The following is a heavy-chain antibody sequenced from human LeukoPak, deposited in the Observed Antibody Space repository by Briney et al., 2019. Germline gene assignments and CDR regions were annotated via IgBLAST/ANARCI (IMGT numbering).Heavy chain of an antibody. Sequence: PSETPSLTCAVYGGSFSGYYWSWIRQPPGKGLEWIGEINHSGGTNYNPSLKSRVTISVDTSKNQFSLKLSSVTAADTAVYYCARDGYFDWLSPQKYFDYWGQGTLDTVSS. V-gene: IGHV4-34*01. CDR2: INHSGGT. D-gene: IGHD3-9*01. CDR1: GGSFSGYY. J-gene: IGHJ4*02. CDR3: ARDGYFDWLSPQKYFDY.